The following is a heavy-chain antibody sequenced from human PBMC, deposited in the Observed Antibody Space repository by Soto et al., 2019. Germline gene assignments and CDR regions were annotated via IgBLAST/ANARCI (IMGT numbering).Heavy chain of an antibody. CDR2: IYYSGST. D-gene: IGHD3-22*01. CDR1: GGSISSGDYY. CDR3: ARGYASNIRSWLDP. J-gene: IGHJ5*02. Sequence: SETLSLTCTVSGGSISSGDYYWSWIRQPPGKGLEWIGYIYYSGSTTYNSSLKSRVTMSVDTSKNQFSLKLSSVTAADTAVYYCARGYASNIRSWLDPWGQGTPVTVSS. V-gene: IGHV4-61*08.